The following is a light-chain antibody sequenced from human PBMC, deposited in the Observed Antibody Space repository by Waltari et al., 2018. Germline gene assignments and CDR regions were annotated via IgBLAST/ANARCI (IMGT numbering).Light chain of an antibody. Sequence: QSALTQPRSVSGSPGQSVTISCTGTSSDVGCYNYVSWYQQHPGKAPKLMIYDVNKRPSGVPDRCAGSKSVKTASLTIAGLQAEDEADFYCCSYAGSYILVFGGGTKLTVL. J-gene: IGLJ2*01. CDR1: SSDVGCYNY. V-gene: IGLV2-11*01. CDR2: DVN. CDR3: CSYAGSYILV.